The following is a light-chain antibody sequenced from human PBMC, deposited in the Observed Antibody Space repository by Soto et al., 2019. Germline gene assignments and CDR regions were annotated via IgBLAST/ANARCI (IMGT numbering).Light chain of an antibody. Sequence: DIVMTQSPDSLAVSLGERATINCKSSQSVLYSSNNKNYLAWYQQKPGQPPKLLIYWASTRESGVPDRFSGRGSGTDFTLTISSLQAEDVAVYYCQQYYSPLGTFGQGTKVEIK. CDR2: WAS. J-gene: IGKJ1*01. CDR1: QSVLYSSNNKNY. V-gene: IGKV4-1*01. CDR3: QQYYSPLGT.